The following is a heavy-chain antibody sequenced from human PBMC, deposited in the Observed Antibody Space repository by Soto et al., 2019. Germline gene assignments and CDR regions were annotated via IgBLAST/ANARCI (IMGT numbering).Heavy chain of an antibody. CDR3: AKLGYDGRIFLDI. V-gene: IGHV4-39*01. CDR2: IYHSGST. CDR1: GCSISSSSYY. Sequence: QLQLQESGPGLVKPSESLSLTCTVSGCSISSSSYYWGWIRQPSGKGLVWIGSIYHSGSTYFNPSLTGRVTLSVDTSHNRVSLRVRSGAAADAVVYYWAKLGYDGRIFLDIWGQGTLVIVSS. J-gene: IGHJ4*02. D-gene: IGHD3-10*01.